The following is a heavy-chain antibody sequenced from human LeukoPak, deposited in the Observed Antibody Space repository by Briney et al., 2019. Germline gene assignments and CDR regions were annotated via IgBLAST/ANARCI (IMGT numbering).Heavy chain of an antibody. V-gene: IGHV1-18*01. J-gene: IGHJ6*03. CDR1: GYTFTGYG. CDR2: ISAYNGNT. Sequence: PGASVKVSCKASGYTFTGYGISWVRQAPGQGLEWMGWISAYNGNTNYAQKLQGRVTMTTDTSTSTAYMELRSLRSDDTAVYYCARVPSHQQLVQGDMDVWGKGTTVTVSS. D-gene: IGHD6-13*01. CDR3: ARVPSHQQLVQGDMDV.